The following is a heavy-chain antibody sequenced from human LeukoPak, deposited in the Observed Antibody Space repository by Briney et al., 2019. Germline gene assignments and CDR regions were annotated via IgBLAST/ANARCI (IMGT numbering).Heavy chain of an antibody. J-gene: IGHJ3*02. CDR1: GGSISSYY. V-gene: IGHV4-4*09. CDR3: ARRGDAFDI. CDR2: IYTSGST. Sequence: SETLYLTCTVSGGSISSYYWSWIQQPPGKGLEWIGYIYTSGSTNYNPSLKSRVTISVDTSKNQFSLKLSSVTAADTAVYYCARRGDAFDIWGQGTMVTVSS.